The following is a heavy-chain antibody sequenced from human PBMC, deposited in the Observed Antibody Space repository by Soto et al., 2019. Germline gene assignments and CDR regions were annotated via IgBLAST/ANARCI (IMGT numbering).Heavy chain of an antibody. CDR3: ARGPGDYDILAAFDY. J-gene: IGHJ4*02. V-gene: IGHV4-31*03. D-gene: IGHD3-9*01. CDR1: GGSISSGGYY. CDR2: IYYSGST. Sequence: QVQLQESGPGLVKPSQTLSLTCTVSGGSISSGGYYWSWIRQHPGKGLEWIGYIYYSGSTYYNPSLKSRVTISVDTSKNKSSLKLSSVPAADTAVYYCARGPGDYDILAAFDYWGQGTLVTVSS.